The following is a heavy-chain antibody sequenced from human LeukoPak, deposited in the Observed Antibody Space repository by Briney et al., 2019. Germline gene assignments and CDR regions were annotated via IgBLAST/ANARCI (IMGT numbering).Heavy chain of an antibody. CDR1: GYTFTSYY. J-gene: IGHJ4*02. CDR2: INPSGGST. V-gene: IGHV1-46*01. D-gene: IGHD3-9*01. CDR3: ARDPLRYFDWLSTPPDY. Sequence: GASVKVSCKASGYTFTSYYMHWVRQAPGQGLEWMGIINPSGGSTSYAQKFQGRVTMTRDTSTSTVYVELSSLRSEDTAVYYCARDPLRYFDWLSTPPDYWGQGTLVTVSS.